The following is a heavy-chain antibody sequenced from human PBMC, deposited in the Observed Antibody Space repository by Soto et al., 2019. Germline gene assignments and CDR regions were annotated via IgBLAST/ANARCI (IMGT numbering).Heavy chain of an antibody. D-gene: IGHD3-22*01. CDR3: ARVPYYYDSSGPLFDY. J-gene: IGHJ4*02. Sequence: ASVKVSCKASGYTFTSYYMHWVQQAPGQGLEWMGIINPSGGSTSYAQKFQGRVTMTRDTSTSTVYMELSSLRSEDTAVYYCARVPYYYDSSGPLFDYWGQGTQVTVSS. CDR2: INPSGGST. CDR1: GYTFTSYY. V-gene: IGHV1-46*01.